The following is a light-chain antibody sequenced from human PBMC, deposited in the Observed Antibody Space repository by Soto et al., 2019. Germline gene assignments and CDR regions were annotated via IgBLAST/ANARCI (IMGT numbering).Light chain of an antibody. Sequence: EIVMTQSPATLSVSPVERDTLSCRASQSISDTLAWYQQKPGQAPRLLIYGASKRATGFPDRFSGSGSGTDFTLTISRLQSEDFAVYYCQKYNNSPWTCGQGNTGDIK. J-gene: IGKJ1*01. CDR3: QKYNNSPWT. V-gene: IGKV3-15*01. CDR1: QSISDT. CDR2: GAS.